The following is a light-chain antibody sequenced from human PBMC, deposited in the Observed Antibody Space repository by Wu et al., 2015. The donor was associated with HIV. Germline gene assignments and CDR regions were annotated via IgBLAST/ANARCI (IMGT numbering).Light chain of an antibody. J-gene: IGKJ1*01. Sequence: SCRASQSVSSSYLASVPAETWATAPRLLIYGASSRATGIPDRFSGSGSGTDFTLTISRLEPEDFAVYYCQQYGSSPQTFGQGTKVEIK. CDR3: QQYGSSPQT. CDR2: GAS. V-gene: IGKV3-20*01. CDR1: QSVSSSY.